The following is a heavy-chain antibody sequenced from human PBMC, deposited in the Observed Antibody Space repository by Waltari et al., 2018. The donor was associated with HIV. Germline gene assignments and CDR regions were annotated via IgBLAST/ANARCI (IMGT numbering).Heavy chain of an antibody. CDR3: TRDGLYYDFWSGYPGY. J-gene: IGHJ4*02. CDR2: IRSKADGGTT. CDR1: GFTFGDYV. V-gene: IGHV3-49*03. Sequence: EVQLVESGGGLVQPGRSLILSCTASGFTFGDYVMSWFRQAPGRGLGWVGFIRSKADGGTTEYAASVKGRFTISRDDSKSIAYLQMNSLKTEDAAVYYCTRDGLYYDFWSGYPGYWGQGTLVTVSS. D-gene: IGHD3-3*01.